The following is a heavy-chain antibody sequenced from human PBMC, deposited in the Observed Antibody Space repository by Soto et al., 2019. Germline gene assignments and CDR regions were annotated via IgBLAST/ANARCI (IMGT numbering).Heavy chain of an antibody. D-gene: IGHD2-2*01. Sequence: QIQLVQSGPEVRKPGASVKVSCKASGYIFSNFGISWVRQAPGHGLEWMGWISGYNDNTNYAQKFQDRVRMTTDISTSTAYMELTTLRSEDTAVYYCAKDASSWFYYYYGMDVWGQGTTVTVS. CDR2: ISGYNDNT. CDR1: GYIFSNFG. J-gene: IGHJ6*02. V-gene: IGHV1-18*01. CDR3: AKDASSWFYYYYGMDV.